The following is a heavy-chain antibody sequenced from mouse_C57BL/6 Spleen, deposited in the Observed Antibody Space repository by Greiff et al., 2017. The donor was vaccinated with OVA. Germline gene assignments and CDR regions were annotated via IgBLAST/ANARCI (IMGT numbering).Heavy chain of an antibody. V-gene: IGHV3-6*01. CDR3: ATYYYGSSPRFAY. CDR2: ISYDGSN. CDR1: GYSITSGYY. J-gene: IGHJ3*01. Sequence: ESGPGLVKPSQSLSLTCSVTGYSITSGYYWNWIRQFPGNKLEWMGYISYDGSNNYNPSLKNRISITRDTSKNQFFLKLNSVTTEDTATYYCATYYYGSSPRFAYWGQGTLVTVSA. D-gene: IGHD1-1*01.